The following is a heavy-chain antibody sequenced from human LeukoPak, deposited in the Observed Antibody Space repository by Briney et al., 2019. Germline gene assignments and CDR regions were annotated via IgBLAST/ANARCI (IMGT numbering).Heavy chain of an antibody. CDR2: IRNKPNGETT. Sequence: GGSLRLSCTASGFTFSDYAMSWVRQAPGKGLEWIGFIRNKPNGETTEYAASVKGRFTISRDDSKSIAHLQMNSLKSEDTAVCYCSRFYSSGWASGAFDIWGQGTMVTVSS. D-gene: IGHD3-22*01. CDR3: SRFYSSGWASGAFDI. V-gene: IGHV3-49*04. CDR1: GFTFSDYA. J-gene: IGHJ3*02.